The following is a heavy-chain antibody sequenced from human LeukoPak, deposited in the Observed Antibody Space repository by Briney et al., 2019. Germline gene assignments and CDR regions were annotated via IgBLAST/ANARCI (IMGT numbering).Heavy chain of an antibody. J-gene: IGHJ6*02. CDR1: GGSFSGYY. D-gene: IGHD3-10*01. Sequence: SETLSLTCAVYGGSFSGYYWSWIRQPPGKGLEWIGEINLSGSTNYNPSLKSRVTISVDTSKNQFSLKLSSVTAADTAVYYCARGIKELLYYGMDVWGQGTTVTVSS. V-gene: IGHV4-34*01. CDR2: INLSGST. CDR3: ARGIKELLYYGMDV.